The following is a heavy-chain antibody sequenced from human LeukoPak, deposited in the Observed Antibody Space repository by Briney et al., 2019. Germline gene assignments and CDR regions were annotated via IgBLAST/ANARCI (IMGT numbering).Heavy chain of an antibody. D-gene: IGHD6-25*01. V-gene: IGHV3-23*01. CDR2: ITASGATT. Sequence: PGGSLRLSCATSGFTFSAHHMNWVRQAPGKGLEWVSGITASGATTYYADSVKGRFTISRDSSQSPLYLQMNSLRAEDTAVYYCARAEAAGDNRGGYYYFYMDVWGKGTTVAVSS. CDR3: ARAEAAGDNRGGYYYFYMDV. J-gene: IGHJ6*03. CDR1: GFTFSAHH.